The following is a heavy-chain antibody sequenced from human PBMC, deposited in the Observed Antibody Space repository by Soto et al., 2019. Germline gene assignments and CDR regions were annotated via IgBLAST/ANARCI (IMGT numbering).Heavy chain of an antibody. CDR3: ARGLMSYYGSGYNNWFDS. D-gene: IGHD3-22*01. Sequence: GGSLRLSCAASGFTFSTYTMNWVRQAPGKGLEWVSYISSSSGTIYYADSVKGRFTISRDNAKNSLYLHMNSLRDEDTAVYFCARGLMSYYGSGYNNWFDSWGQGTLVTVSS. CDR1: GFTFSTYT. V-gene: IGHV3-48*02. CDR2: ISSSSGTI. J-gene: IGHJ5*01.